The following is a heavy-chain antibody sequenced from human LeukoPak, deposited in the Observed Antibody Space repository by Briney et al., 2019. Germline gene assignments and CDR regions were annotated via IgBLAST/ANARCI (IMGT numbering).Heavy chain of an antibody. D-gene: IGHD2-15*01. CDR3: ARDGGGDIVVAFAFDI. Sequence: PGGSLRLSCAASGFTFSSYALHWVRQAPGKGLEWVAVISYDGSNKYYADSVKGRFTISRDNSKNSLYLQMNSLRAEDTAVYYCARDGGGDIVVAFAFDIWGQGTMVTVSS. J-gene: IGHJ3*02. CDR1: GFTFSSYA. CDR2: ISYDGSNK. V-gene: IGHV3-30-3*01.